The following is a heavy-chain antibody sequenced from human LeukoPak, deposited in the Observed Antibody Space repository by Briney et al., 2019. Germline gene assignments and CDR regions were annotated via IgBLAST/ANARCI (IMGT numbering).Heavy chain of an antibody. V-gene: IGHV1-69*04. J-gene: IGHJ4*02. CDR1: GGTFSSYA. CDR3: ARRGVAGPSFDY. CDR2: IIPILGIA. D-gene: IGHD6-19*01. Sequence: SVPVPSKASGGTFSSYATSWVRQAPGQGLEWMGRIIPILGIANYAQKFQGRVTITADKSTSTAYMELSSLRSEDTAVYYCARRGVAGPSFDYWGQASRLSVSS.